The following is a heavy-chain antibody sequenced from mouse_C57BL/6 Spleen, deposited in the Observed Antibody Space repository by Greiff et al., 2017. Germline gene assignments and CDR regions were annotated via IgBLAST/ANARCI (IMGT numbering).Heavy chain of an antibody. CDR2: ISGGGGNT. CDR1: GFTFSSYT. D-gene: IGHD2-2*01. Sequence: EVQLVESGGGLVKPGGSLKLSCAASGFTFSSYTMSWVRQTPEKRLEWVATISGGGGNTYYPDSVKGRFTISRDNAKNTLYLQMSSLRSEDTALYYCARGHMYGYDGFAYWGQGTLVTVSA. V-gene: IGHV5-9*01. J-gene: IGHJ3*01. CDR3: ARGHMYGYDGFAY.